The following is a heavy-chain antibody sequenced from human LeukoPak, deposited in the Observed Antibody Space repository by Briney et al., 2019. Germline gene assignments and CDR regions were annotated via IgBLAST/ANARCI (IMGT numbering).Heavy chain of an antibody. CDR2: MNLNSGNT. V-gene: IGHV1-8*01. CDR3: ATYDFWSGYYIY. J-gene: IGHJ4*02. CDR1: GYTFTSYD. Sequence: ASVKVSCKASGYTFTSYDINWVRQATGQGLEWMGWMNLNSGNTGYAQKFQGRVTMTRNTSISTAYMELSSLRSEDTAVYYCATYDFWSGYYIYWGQGTLVTVSS. D-gene: IGHD3-3*01.